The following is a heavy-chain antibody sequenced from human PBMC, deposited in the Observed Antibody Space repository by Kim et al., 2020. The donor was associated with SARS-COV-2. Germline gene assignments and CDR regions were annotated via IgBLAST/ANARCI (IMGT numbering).Heavy chain of an antibody. CDR2: IRSEADSYAT. D-gene: IGHD3-10*01. V-gene: IGHV3-73*01. J-gene: IGHJ6*02. Sequence: GGSLRLSCAASWFTFSASAMHWVRQASGKGLEWVGRIRSEADSYATSYAASVKGRFTISRDDLKNTAYLQVNSLKTEDTAAYYCTTTGSSGYYGMGVWGQGTTVTVSS. CDR3: TTTGSSGYYGMGV. CDR1: WFTFSASA.